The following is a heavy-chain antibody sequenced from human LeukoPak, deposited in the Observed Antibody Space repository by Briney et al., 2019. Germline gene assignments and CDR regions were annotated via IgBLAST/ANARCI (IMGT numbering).Heavy chain of an antibody. V-gene: IGHV4-39*07. J-gene: IGHJ6*03. D-gene: IGHD6-13*01. CDR3: ARDRAAAGKGKGYYYYYYMDV. Sequence: SETLSLTCTVSGGSISSSSYYWGWIRQPPGTGLEWIGSIYYSGSTYYNPSLKSRVTISVDTSKNQFSLKLSSVTAADTAVYYCARDRAAAGKGKGYYYYYYMDVWGKGTTVTISS. CDR2: IYYSGST. CDR1: GGSISSSSYY.